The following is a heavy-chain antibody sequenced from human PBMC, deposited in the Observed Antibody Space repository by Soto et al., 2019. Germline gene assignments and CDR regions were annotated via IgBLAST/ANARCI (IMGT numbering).Heavy chain of an antibody. Sequence: QVQLVQSGAEVKEPGASVKVSCKASGYTSTSFGISWVRQVPGQGLEWMGWISTNKGSTKYAQKFQGRITMTTDAYTSTAYMELRILRSVDTAVYYCVREYCPSIGCFGIDYWGQGTLVTVSS. CDR1: GYTSTSFG. V-gene: IGHV1-18*04. D-gene: IGHD2-2*01. J-gene: IGHJ4*02. CDR3: VREYCPSIGCFGIDY. CDR2: ISTNKGST.